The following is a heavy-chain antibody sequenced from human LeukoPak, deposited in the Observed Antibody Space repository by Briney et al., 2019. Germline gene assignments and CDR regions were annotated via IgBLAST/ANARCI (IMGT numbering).Heavy chain of an antibody. CDR2: ISSSGDTI. CDR1: GFPFSDYY. CDR3: TPEDRGGNSPLVGI. J-gene: IGHJ4*02. Sequence: GGSLRLSCVASGFPFSDYYMSWIRQAPGKGLEWVSYISSSGDTIYYADSVKGRFTISRDNAKNSVHLQMNSLRAEDTAVYYCTPEDRGGNSPLVGIWGQGTLVTVSS. V-gene: IGHV3-11*01. D-gene: IGHD4-23*01.